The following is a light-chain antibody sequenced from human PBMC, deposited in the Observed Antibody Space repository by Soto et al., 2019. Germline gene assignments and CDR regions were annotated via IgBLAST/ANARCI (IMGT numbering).Light chain of an antibody. CDR1: QSISSY. Sequence: DIQMTQSPSSLSASVGDRDTIACRASQSISSYLNWYHQRPGKAPKVLIYATSTLQSGVPSRFSGSGSGTNFTLTISSLQPEDFATYYCQQTYNTLYTFGQGTKLEIK. CDR3: QQTYNTLYT. CDR2: ATS. J-gene: IGKJ2*01. V-gene: IGKV1-39*01.